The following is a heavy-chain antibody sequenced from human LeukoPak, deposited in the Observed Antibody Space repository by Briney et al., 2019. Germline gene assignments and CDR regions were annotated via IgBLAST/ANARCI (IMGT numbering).Heavy chain of an antibody. J-gene: IGHJ4*02. CDR1: GFTFSNYW. CDR2: MNQDGSDT. Sequence: PGGSLRLSCAAYGFTFSNYWMSWVRQAPGKGLEWVANMNQDGSDTYYLDSVKGRFTISRDTAKNSLYLQMNSLRVDDTAVYYCVRDLTCCGGDCFWGQGTLVTVSS. CDR3: VRDLTCCGGDCF. V-gene: IGHV3-7*01. D-gene: IGHD2-21*01.